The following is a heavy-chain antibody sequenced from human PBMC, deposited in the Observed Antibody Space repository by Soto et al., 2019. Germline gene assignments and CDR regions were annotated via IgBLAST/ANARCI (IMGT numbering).Heavy chain of an antibody. CDR2: IYHSGST. V-gene: IGHV4-30-2*01. CDR3: ARTKGPYTIFGVENWFDP. D-gene: IGHD3-3*01. Sequence: QLQLQESGSGLVKPSQTLSLTCAVSGGSISSGGYSWSWIRQPPGKGLEWIGYIYHSGSTYYNPSLKSRVTISVDNSKNQFSLKLSSVTAADTAVYYCARTKGPYTIFGVENWFDPWGQGTLVTVSS. CDR1: GGSISSGGYS. J-gene: IGHJ5*02.